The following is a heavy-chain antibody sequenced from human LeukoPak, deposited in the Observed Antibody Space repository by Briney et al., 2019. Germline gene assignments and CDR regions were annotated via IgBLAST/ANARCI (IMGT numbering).Heavy chain of an antibody. CDR2: IYYSGST. V-gene: IGHV4-59*08. Sequence: SETLSLTCTVSGGSISSYYWSWIRQPPGKGLEWMGYIYYSGSTNYNPSLKSRVTISVDTSKNQLSLKLSSVTAADTAVYYCARHYAVLLWFGELLPDAFDIWGQGTMVTVSS. J-gene: IGHJ3*02. CDR3: ARHYAVLLWFGELLPDAFDI. CDR1: GGSISSYY. D-gene: IGHD3-10*01.